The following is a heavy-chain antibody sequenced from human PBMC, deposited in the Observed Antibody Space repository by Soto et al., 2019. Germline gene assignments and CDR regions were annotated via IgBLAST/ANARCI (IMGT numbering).Heavy chain of an antibody. V-gene: IGHV4-31*02. D-gene: IGHD1-1*01. CDR1: GGSITTGGRY. Sequence: QVRLQEWGPGLVKPSQTLSLKCSVSGGSITTGGRYWSWIRQLPGKGLEWIGDIYYSGNTYYNASLKSRVTISVEEAKNPFSMKLSSVTAADTAVYYWAQALVFTGGDGFDIWGQGRLVTVSS. CDR2: IYYSGNT. CDR3: AQALVFTGGDGFDI. J-gene: IGHJ3*02.